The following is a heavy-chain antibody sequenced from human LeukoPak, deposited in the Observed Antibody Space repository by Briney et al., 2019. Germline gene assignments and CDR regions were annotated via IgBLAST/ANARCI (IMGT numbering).Heavy chain of an antibody. CDR2: ISGSGGST. J-gene: IGHJ4*02. D-gene: IGHD5-18*01. CDR1: GFTFSSYG. Sequence: GGSLRLSCAASGFTFSSYGMSWVRQAPGKGLEWVSAISGSGGSTYYADSVKGRFTISRDNSKNTLYLQVNSLRAEDTAVYYCAKAINGYSYGLDYWGQGTLVTVSS. CDR3: AKAINGYSYGLDY. V-gene: IGHV3-23*01.